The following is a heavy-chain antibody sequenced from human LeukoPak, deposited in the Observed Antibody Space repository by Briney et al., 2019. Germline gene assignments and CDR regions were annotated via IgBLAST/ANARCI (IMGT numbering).Heavy chain of an antibody. CDR3: ARHVNYYYFFEY. CDR1: GGSISSYY. D-gene: IGHD3-22*01. V-gene: IGHV4-59*08. J-gene: IGHJ4*02. CDR2: VLYSGST. Sequence: SETLSLACSVSGGSISSYYWSWIRQPPGQGLEWIGYVLYSGSTNYKPSLKSRVTISLDTSKNQFSLKLRSVTAADTAVYYCARHVNYYYFFEYWGQGRLVTVST.